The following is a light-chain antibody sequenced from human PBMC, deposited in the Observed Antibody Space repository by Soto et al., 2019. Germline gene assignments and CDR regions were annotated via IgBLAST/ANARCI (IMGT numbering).Light chain of an antibody. CDR2: AAS. J-gene: IGKJ1*01. V-gene: IGKV1-9*01. CDR3: QQYKSYSRT. Sequence: IQLTQSPSSLSASVGDRVTITCRASQGISSYLAWYQQKPGEAPKLLIYAASTLQSGVPSRFSGSGSGTDFTLTISSLQPEDFATYYCQQYKSYSRTFGQGTKV. CDR1: QGISSY.